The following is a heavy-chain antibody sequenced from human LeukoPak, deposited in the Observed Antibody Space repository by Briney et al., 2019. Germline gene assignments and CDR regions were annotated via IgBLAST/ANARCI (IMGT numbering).Heavy chain of an antibody. Sequence: GGSLRLSCVDSTLSVGGSFVSWVRQAPGKGLEWVSVIYSGGSVYSADSVKGRFTISRDYSDNTVYLQMNSLRVEDTAVYYCAESSGWGRGPFDYWGQGTLVTVSS. D-gene: IGHD6-19*01. J-gene: IGHJ4*02. CDR1: TLSVGGSF. CDR2: IYSGGSV. V-gene: IGHV3-66*01. CDR3: AESSGWGRGPFDY.